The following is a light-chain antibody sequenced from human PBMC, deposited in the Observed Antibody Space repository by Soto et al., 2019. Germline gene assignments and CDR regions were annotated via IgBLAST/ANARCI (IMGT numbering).Light chain of an antibody. Sequence: QSVLTQPPSASGTPGQRVTISCSGSSSNIGSNYVYWYQQLPGTAPKLLIYRNNQRPSGVPDRFSGSKSGTSASLAISGLRSEDEADYYCAAWDDSLSGVFGGGTKGHRP. CDR2: RNN. CDR3: AAWDDSLSGV. V-gene: IGLV1-47*01. CDR1: SSNIGSNY. J-gene: IGLJ3*02.